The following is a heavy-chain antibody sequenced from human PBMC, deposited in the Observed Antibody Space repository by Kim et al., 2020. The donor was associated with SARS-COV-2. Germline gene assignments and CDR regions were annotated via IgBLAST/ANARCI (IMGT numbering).Heavy chain of an antibody. CDR2: ISGSGGST. V-gene: IGHV3-23*01. J-gene: IGHJ3*02. Sequence: GGSLRLSCAASGFTFSSYAMSWVRQAPGKGLEWVSAISGSGGSTYYADSVKGRFTISRDNSKNTLYLQMNSLRAEDTAVYYCATGSGYDSSGRLVHDAFDIWGQGTMVTVSS. D-gene: IGHD3-22*01. CDR3: ATGSGYDSSGRLVHDAFDI. CDR1: GFTFSSYA.